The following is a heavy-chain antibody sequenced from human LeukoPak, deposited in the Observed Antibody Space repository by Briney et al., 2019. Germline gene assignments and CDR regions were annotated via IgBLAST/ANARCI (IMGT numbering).Heavy chain of an antibody. CDR1: GFTFSSYA. V-gene: IGHV3-23*01. CDR2: ISGSGGST. Sequence: GGSLRLSCAASGFTFSSYAMSRVRQAPGKGLEWVSAISGSGGSTYYADSVKGRFTISRDNSKNTLYLQMNSLRAEDTAVYYCAGTTMIVVVPTSDYWGQGTLVTVSS. D-gene: IGHD3-22*01. CDR3: AGTTMIVVVPTSDY. J-gene: IGHJ4*02.